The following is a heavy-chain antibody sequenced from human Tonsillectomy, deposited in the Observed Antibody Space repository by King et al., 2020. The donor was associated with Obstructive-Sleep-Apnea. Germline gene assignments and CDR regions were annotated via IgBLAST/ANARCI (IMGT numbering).Heavy chain of an antibody. CDR2: ISAYKGNT. CDR3: ARGIAVAGTGFDY. Sequence: QLVQSGAEVKKPGASVKVSCKASGYTFTRPGISWVRQAPGQGLEWVGWISAYKGNTNYAQKFQGRVTMTTDTSTSTAYMDLRSLKFDDTAVYYCARGIAVAGTGFDYWGQGTLVTVSS. D-gene: IGHD6-19*01. V-gene: IGHV1-18*04. CDR1: GYTFTRPG. J-gene: IGHJ4*02.